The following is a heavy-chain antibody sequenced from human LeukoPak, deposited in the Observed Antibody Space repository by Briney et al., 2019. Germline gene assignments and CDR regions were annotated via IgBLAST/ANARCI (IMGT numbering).Heavy chain of an antibody. CDR3: ARRSSGSFDY. CDR2: IYYSGST. Sequence: SETLSLTCTVSGGSISSYYWSWIRQPPGKGLEWIGYIYYSGSTYYNPSLKSRVTISVDTSENQFSLKLSSVTAADTAVYYCARRSSGSFDYWGQGTLVTVSS. D-gene: IGHD3-10*01. V-gene: IGHV4-59*06. J-gene: IGHJ4*02. CDR1: GGSISSYY.